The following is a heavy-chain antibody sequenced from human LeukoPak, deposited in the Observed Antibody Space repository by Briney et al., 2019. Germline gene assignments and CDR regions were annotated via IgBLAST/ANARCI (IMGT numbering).Heavy chain of an antibody. V-gene: IGHV4-59*01. CDR2: IYYSGST. J-gene: IGHJ5*02. Sequence: SETLSLTCTVSGGSISSYYWSRIRQPPGKGLEWIGYIYYSGSTNYNPSLKSRVTISVDTSKNQFSLKLSSVTAADTAVYYCARGYYDILTGYPQCNWFDPWGQGTLVTVSS. D-gene: IGHD3-9*01. CDR3: ARGYYDILTGYPQCNWFDP. CDR1: GGSISSYY.